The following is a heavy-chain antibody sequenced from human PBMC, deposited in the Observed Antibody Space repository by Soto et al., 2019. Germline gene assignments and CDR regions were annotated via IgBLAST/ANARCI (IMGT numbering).Heavy chain of an antibody. Sequence: EVQLLESGGGLVQPGGSLRLSCAASGFTFSSYAMSWVRQAPGKGLEWVSAISGSGGSTSYADSVKGRFTISRDNSKNTLYLQMNSLRAEDTAVYYCGGGEEWYYYYYYMDVWGKGTTVTVSS. D-gene: IGHD2-21*01. J-gene: IGHJ6*03. V-gene: IGHV3-23*01. CDR3: GGGEEWYYYYYYMDV. CDR2: ISGSGGST. CDR1: GFTFSSYA.